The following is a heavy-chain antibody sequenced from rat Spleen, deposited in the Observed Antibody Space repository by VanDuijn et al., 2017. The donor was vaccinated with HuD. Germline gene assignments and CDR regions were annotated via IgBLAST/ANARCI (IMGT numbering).Heavy chain of an antibody. CDR3: AKDPFDY. Sequence: EVQLVESGGGLVQPGGSLKLSCVASGFIFNKYWMTWIRQAPGKGLEWVASIIQTGGITYYSDSVKGRFTISRDNAKSTLYLQMNSLRSEDAATYYCAKDPFDYWGQGVMVTVSS. CDR1: GFIFNKYW. CDR2: IIQTGGIT. V-gene: IGHV5-31*01. J-gene: IGHJ2*01.